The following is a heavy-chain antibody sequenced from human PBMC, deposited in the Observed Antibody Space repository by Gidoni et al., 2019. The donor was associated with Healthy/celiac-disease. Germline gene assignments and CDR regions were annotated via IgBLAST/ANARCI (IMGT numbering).Heavy chain of an antibody. CDR1: GFTFSRYS. CDR3: ARDTYGDYSLDWFDP. Sequence: EVQLVESGVGLVKPGGSLRLSCAASGFTFSRYSMNWVRQAPGNGLEWVSSISSSSRYIYYADAVKGRFTSSRDNAKNSLYLQMNSLRAEDTAVYYCARDTYGDYSLDWFDPWGQGTLVTVSS. CDR2: ISSSSRYI. D-gene: IGHD4-17*01. J-gene: IGHJ5*02. V-gene: IGHV3-21*01.